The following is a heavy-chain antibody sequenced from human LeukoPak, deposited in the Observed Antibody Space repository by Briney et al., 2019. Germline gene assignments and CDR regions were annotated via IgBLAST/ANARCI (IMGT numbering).Heavy chain of an antibody. CDR3: AGYDSSGYYYN. V-gene: IGHV3-53*01. CDR2: IYSGGST. J-gene: IGHJ4*02. CDR1: GFTVSSNY. D-gene: IGHD3-22*01. Sequence: GGSLRLSCAASGFTVSSNYMSWVRQAPGKGLEWVSVIYSGGSTYYADSVKGRFTISRDDSKNTLYLQMNSLRAEDTAVYYCAGYDSSGYYYNWGQGTLVTVSS.